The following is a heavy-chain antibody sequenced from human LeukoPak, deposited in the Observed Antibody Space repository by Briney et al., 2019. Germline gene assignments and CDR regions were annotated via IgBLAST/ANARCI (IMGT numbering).Heavy chain of an antibody. D-gene: IGHD3-22*01. CDR2: INPTGGST. CDR3: ARVSYYDSSGYYLAY. CDR1: GYTFTGYY. Sequence: VASVKVSCKASGYTFTGYYMHWVRQAPGQGLEWMGLINPTGGSTSYAQKFQGRVTMTRDTSTSTVYMELSSLRSEDTALYYCARVSYYDSSGYYLAYWGQGTPVTVSS. V-gene: IGHV1-46*01. J-gene: IGHJ4*02.